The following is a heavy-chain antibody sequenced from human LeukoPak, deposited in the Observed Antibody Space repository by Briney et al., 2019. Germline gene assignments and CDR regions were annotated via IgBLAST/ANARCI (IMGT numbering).Heavy chain of an antibody. J-gene: IGHJ4*02. CDR2: ISGSGGST. V-gene: IGHV3-23*01. CDR3: AKDLDAVLGPHGSGSDY. Sequence: GGSLRLSCAASGFTFSSYAMSWVRRAPGKGLEWVSGISGSGGSTYYADSVKGRFTISRDNSKNTLYLQMNSLRAEDTAVYYCAKDLDAVLGPHGSGSDYWGQGTLVTVSS. D-gene: IGHD3-10*01. CDR1: GFTFSSYA.